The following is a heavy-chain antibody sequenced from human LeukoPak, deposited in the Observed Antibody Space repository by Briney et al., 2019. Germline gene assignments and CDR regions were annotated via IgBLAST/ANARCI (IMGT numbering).Heavy chain of an antibody. V-gene: IGHV4-31*03. D-gene: IGHD6-19*01. CDR1: GGSVSSGDYY. Sequence: SETLSLTCTVSGGSVSSGDYYWTWIRQLPGKGLEWSGYIYYSGSTYYNPSLKSRLTISVDTSKNQFSLKVSSVTAADTAVYYCARRRGNTSGFQGYYFDYWGQGTLVTVSS. CDR2: IYYSGST. J-gene: IGHJ4*02. CDR3: ARRRGNTSGFQGYYFDY.